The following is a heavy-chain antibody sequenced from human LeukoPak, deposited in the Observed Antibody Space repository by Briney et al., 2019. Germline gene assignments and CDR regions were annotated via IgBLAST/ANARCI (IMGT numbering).Heavy chain of an antibody. V-gene: IGHV5-51*01. Sequence: GESLKISCKGSRYSFTSYWIGWVRQMPGKGLEWMGIIYPGYSETRFSPSFKGQVTISADKSVNTAYLQWSSLKASDTAMYYCAKRSGYNGYFDNWGQGTLVTVSS. CDR3: AKRSGYNGYFDN. CDR1: RYSFTSYW. D-gene: IGHD5-12*01. J-gene: IGHJ4*02. CDR2: IYPGYSET.